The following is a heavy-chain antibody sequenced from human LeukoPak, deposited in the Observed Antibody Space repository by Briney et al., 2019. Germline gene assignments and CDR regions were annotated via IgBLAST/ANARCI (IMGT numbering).Heavy chain of an antibody. CDR2: INHSGST. J-gene: IGHJ5*02. CDR1: GGSFSGYY. V-gene: IGHV4-34*01. Sequence: SETLSLTCAVYGGSFSGYYWSWIRQPPGKGLEWIGEINHSGSTNYNPSLKSRVTISVDTSKNQFSLKLSSVTAADTAVYYCAGGNPYCSSTSCYAGWFDPWGQGTLVTVSS. CDR3: AGGNPYCSSTSCYAGWFDP. D-gene: IGHD2-2*01.